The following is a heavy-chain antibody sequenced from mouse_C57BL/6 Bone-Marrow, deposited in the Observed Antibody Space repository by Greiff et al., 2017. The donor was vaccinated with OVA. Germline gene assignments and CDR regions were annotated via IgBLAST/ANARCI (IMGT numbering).Heavy chain of an antibody. CDR2: IYPGSGST. Sequence: VQLQQPGAELVKPGASVKMSCKASGYTFTSYWITWVKQRPGQGLEWIGDIYPGSGSTTYNETFKSKATLTVDTSSSTAYMQLSSLTSEDSAVYYCAGGGYYSNVAWFAYWGQGTLVTVSA. D-gene: IGHD2-5*01. CDR1: GYTFTSYW. CDR3: AGGGYYSNVAWFAY. J-gene: IGHJ3*01. V-gene: IGHV1-55*01.